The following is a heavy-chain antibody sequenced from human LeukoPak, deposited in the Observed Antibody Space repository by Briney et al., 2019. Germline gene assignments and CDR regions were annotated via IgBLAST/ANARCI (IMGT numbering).Heavy chain of an antibody. V-gene: IGHV4-4*07. CDR3: ARDRPLLWFGESNWFDP. J-gene: IGHJ5*02. D-gene: IGHD3-10*01. CDR1: GGSISSYY. Sequence: SETLSLTCTVSGGSISSYYWCWIRQPAGKGLEWIGRIYTSGSTNYNPSLKSRVTMSVDTSKNQFSLKLSSVTAADTAVYYCARDRPLLWFGESNWFDPWGQGTLVIVSS. CDR2: IYTSGST.